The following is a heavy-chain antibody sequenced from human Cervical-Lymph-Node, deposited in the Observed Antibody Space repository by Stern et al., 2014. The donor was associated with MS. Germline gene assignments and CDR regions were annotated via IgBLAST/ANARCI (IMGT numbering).Heavy chain of an antibody. CDR2: INPNSGAT. V-gene: IGHV1-2*06. CDR3: AREGRYSSSWRPEVADS. CDR1: GYTFTGYY. D-gene: IGHD6-13*01. J-gene: IGHJ5*01. Sequence: QVQLVQSGAEVEKPGASGKVSCKASGYTFTGYYLNWVRQAPGQGLEWMGRINPNSGATKYAQSLEGRVTMTRDTSITTAFMELTRLTTDDTAVYYCAREGRYSSSWRPEVADSWGQGTLVTVSS.